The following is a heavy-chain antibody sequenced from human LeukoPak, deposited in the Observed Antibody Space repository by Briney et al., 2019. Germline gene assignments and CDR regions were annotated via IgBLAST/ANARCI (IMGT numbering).Heavy chain of an antibody. CDR2: INPNSGGT. V-gene: IGHV1-2*02. Sequence: GASVKVSCKASGGTFTGYYLHWVRQAPGQGLEWMGWINPNSGGTNYAQKFQGRVTMTRDTSISTAYMELSRLRSDDTAVYYCANLAGYCTNGVCPYNWFDPWGQGTLVTVSS. CDR1: GGTFTGYY. CDR3: ANLAGYCTNGVCPYNWFDP. D-gene: IGHD2-8*01. J-gene: IGHJ5*02.